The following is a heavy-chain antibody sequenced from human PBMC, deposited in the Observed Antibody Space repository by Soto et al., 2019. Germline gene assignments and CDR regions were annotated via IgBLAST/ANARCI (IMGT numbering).Heavy chain of an antibody. V-gene: IGHV1-8*01. Sequence: QVQLVQSGAEVKKPGASVKVSCKASGYTFTSHDINWMRQATGQGLEWMGWMNPHSGHTNYAQKFQGRVTMTRDTPISTAYMELTSLRSEDTAVYYCASDMSTTWGQGTLVTVSS. CDR1: GYTFTSHD. CDR3: ASDMSTT. CDR2: MNPHSGHT. D-gene: IGHD2-2*01. J-gene: IGHJ5*02.